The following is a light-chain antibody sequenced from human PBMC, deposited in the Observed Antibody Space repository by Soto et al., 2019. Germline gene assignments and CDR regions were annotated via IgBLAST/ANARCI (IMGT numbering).Light chain of an antibody. J-gene: IGKJ1*01. CDR2: GAS. Sequence: EIVMTQSPATLSVSPGERATLSCRASQSVSSNLAWYQQKPGQAPRLLTYGASTRSTGIPATFSGSGSGTEFTLTISSLQSEYFAVYYCQQYNNWPPWTFGQGTKVEIK. CDR3: QQYNNWPPWT. V-gene: IGKV3-15*01. CDR1: QSVSSN.